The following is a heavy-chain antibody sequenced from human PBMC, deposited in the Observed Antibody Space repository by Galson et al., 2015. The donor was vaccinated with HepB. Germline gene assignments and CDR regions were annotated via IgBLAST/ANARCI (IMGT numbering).Heavy chain of an antibody. CDR3: ASGPPLYSSSWSTEY. J-gene: IGHJ4*02. CDR1: GFTFISYN. CDR2: ISSSGRTI. V-gene: IGHV3-48*01. D-gene: IGHD6-13*01. Sequence: SLRLSCAASGFTFISYNMNWVRQAPGKGLEWVSYISSSGRTIYYADSVKGRFTISRDNAKKSLYLQMNSLRAEDTAVYYCASGPPLYSSSWSTEYWGQGTLVTVSS.